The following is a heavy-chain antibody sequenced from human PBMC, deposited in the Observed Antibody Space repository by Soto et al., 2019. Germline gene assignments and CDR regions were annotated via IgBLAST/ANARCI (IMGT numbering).Heavy chain of an antibody. CDR2: ISYDGSNK. D-gene: IGHD5-18*01. CDR1: GFTFSSYA. V-gene: IGHV3-30-3*01. Sequence: QVQLVESGGGVVQPGRSLRLSCAASGFTFSSYAMHWVRQAPGKGLEWVAVISYDGSNKYYADSVKGRFTISRDNSKNTLYLQMTSLRAEDTAVYYCARDVTAMSPPDYYYYGMDVWGQGTTVTVSS. CDR3: ARDVTAMSPPDYYYYGMDV. J-gene: IGHJ6*02.